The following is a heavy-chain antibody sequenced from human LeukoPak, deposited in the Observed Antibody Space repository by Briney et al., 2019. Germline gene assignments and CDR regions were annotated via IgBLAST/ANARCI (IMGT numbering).Heavy chain of an antibody. CDR1: GGTFSSYA. Sequence: ASVKVSCKASGGTFSSYAISWVRQAPGQGLEWMGRIIPILGIANYAQKFQGRVTITADKSTSTAYMELSSLRSEDTAVYYCASIVDSSGDYQDDYWGQGTLVTVSS. CDR2: IIPILGIA. V-gene: IGHV1-69*04. CDR3: ASIVDSSGDYQDDY. D-gene: IGHD3-22*01. J-gene: IGHJ4*02.